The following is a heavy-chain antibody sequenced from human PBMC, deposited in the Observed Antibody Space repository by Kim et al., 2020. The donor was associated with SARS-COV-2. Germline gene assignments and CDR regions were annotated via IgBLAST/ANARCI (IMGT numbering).Heavy chain of an antibody. CDR3: ARRQDYGSGSYYNDEGYYYYGMDV. CDR2: IYYSGST. D-gene: IGHD3-10*01. V-gene: IGHV4-39*01. J-gene: IGHJ6*02. Sequence: SETLSLTCTVSGGSISSSSYYWGWIRQPPGKGLEWIGSIYYSGSTYYNPSLKSRVTISVDTSKNQFSLKLSSVTAADTAVYYCARRQDYGSGSYYNDEGYYYYGMDVWGQGTTVTVSS. CDR1: GGSISSSSYY.